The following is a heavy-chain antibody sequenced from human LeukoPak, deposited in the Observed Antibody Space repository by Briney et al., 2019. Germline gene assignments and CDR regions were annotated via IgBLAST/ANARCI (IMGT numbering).Heavy chain of an antibody. D-gene: IGHD6-6*01. V-gene: IGHV4-59*11. CDR1: GGSISSHY. J-gene: IGHJ4*02. CDR2: IYYSGST. Sequence: SETLSLTYTVSGGSISSHYWSWIRQPPGKGLEWIGYIYYSGSTNYNPSLKSRVTISVDTSKNQFSLKLSSVTAADTAVYYCAGYSGSSGQFDYWGQGTLVTVSS. CDR3: AGYSGSSGQFDY.